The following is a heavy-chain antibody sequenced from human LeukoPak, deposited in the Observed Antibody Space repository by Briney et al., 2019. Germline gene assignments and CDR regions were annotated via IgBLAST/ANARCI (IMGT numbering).Heavy chain of an antibody. CDR1: GGSFSGSY. D-gene: IGHD3-9*01. Sequence: SETLSLTCAVYGGSFSGSYWSWIRQPPGKGLEWIGEINHSGSTNYNPSLKSRVTISVDTSKNQFSLKLSSVTAADTAVYYCARGGLRYFDCRRYYFDYWGQGTLVTVSS. CDR2: INHSGST. CDR3: ARGGLRYFDCRRYYFDY. J-gene: IGHJ4*02. V-gene: IGHV4-34*01.